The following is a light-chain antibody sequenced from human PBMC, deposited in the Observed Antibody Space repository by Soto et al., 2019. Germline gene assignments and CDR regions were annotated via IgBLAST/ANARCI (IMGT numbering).Light chain of an antibody. J-gene: IGKJ2*01. V-gene: IGKV1-39*01. Sequence: DIQMTQSPFSLSASLGDRVTITCRASQSISDYLNWYQQKPGKGPKLLIFAASSLQVGVPSRFSGSGSGTDFTLTIGRLEPEDFAVYYCQQYGSSRTFGQGTKLEIK. CDR2: AAS. CDR3: QQYGSSRT. CDR1: QSISDY.